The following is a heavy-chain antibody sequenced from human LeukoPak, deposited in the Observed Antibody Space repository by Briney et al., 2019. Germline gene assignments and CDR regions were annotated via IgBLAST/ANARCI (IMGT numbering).Heavy chain of an antibody. J-gene: IGHJ4*02. CDR3: ARDRRWGFSGYELDY. CDR2: ISAYNGDT. D-gene: IGHD5-12*01. Sequence: ASVNLSCTASGSTFTSYDISWVRRSPGQRPEWLGWISAYNGDTNNASKHQGRVPKTPDTSTTTGYMELRSLRSDDTGVYYCARDRRWGFSGYELDYWGQGTLVTVSS. CDR1: GSTFTSYD. V-gene: IGHV1-18*04.